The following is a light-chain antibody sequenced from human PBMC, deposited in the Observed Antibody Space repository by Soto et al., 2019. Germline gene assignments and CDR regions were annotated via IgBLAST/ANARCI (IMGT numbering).Light chain of an antibody. CDR3: QQNYITPWT. Sequence: DIQMTQSPSSLSASVGDRVTITCRASQSISSYVNWYQQRPVKAPKLLIYAASSLQSGVPSRFSGSGSGTDFTLTISSLQPEDFATYYCQQNYITPWTFGQGTKVDIK. V-gene: IGKV1-39*01. CDR1: QSISSY. CDR2: AAS. J-gene: IGKJ1*01.